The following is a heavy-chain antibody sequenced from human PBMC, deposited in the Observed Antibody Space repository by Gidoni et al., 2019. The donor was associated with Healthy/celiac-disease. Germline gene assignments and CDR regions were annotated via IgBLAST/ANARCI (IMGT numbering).Heavy chain of an antibody. CDR1: GYTFTSYA. CDR2: INAGNGNT. Sequence: QVQLVQSGAEVKKPGASVKVSCKAAGYTFTSYAMHWVRQAPGQGLEWMGWINAGNGNTKYSQKFQGRVTITRDTSASTSYMELSSLRSEDTAVYYCARDQGSGSYFWYFDLWGRGTLVTVSS. D-gene: IGHD3-10*01. J-gene: IGHJ2*01. CDR3: ARDQGSGSYFWYFDL. V-gene: IGHV1-3*01.